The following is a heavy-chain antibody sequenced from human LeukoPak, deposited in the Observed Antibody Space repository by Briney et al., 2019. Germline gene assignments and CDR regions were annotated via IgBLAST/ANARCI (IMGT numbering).Heavy chain of an antibody. Sequence: PGGSLRLSCAASGFILSINYMSWVRQAPGKGLEWVSVIYNGGTTYYADSVKGRFTISRDNSKNTLYLQMNSLRVEDTAMYYCARMGNSAFDIRGQGTMVTVSS. V-gene: IGHV3-53*01. CDR1: GFILSINY. D-gene: IGHD1-7*01. J-gene: IGHJ3*02. CDR3: ARMGNSAFDI. CDR2: IYNGGTT.